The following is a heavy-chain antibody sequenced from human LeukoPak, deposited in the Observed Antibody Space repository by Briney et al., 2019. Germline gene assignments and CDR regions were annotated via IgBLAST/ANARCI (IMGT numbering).Heavy chain of an antibody. D-gene: IGHD4-23*01. Sequence: SETLSLTCAVSGGSISSNNWWWSWIRQPAGKGLEWIGRIYTSGSTNYNPSLKSRVTMSVDTSKNQFSLKLSSVTAADTAVYYCARGYYGGTDFDYWGQGTLVTVSS. CDR3: ARGYYGGTDFDY. V-gene: IGHV4-4*07. CDR1: GGSISSNN. J-gene: IGHJ4*02. CDR2: IYTSGST.